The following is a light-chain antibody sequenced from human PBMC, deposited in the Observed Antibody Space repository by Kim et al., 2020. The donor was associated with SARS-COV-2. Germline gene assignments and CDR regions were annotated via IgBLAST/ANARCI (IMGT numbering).Light chain of an antibody. V-gene: IGKV1-33*01. J-gene: IGKJ3*01. CDR3: QQYENLVII. CDR2: DAS. Sequence: DIQMTQSPSSLSASVGDRITITCQESQGIRTYLNWYQQKPGKAPKLLIYDASNLETGVPSRFSGSGSGTDFTLTISSLQPEDIATYYCQQYENLVIIFGPGTKVDIK. CDR1: QGIRTY.